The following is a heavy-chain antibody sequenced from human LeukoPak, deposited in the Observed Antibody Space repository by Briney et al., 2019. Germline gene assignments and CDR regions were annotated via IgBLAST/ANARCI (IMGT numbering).Heavy chain of an antibody. J-gene: IGHJ4*02. D-gene: IGHD5-18*01. V-gene: IGHV3-30*02. CDR3: AKERDTAMVTIDY. CDR2: IRYDGSNK. Sequence: GGSLRLSCAASGFTFSSYGMHWVRQAPGQGLEWVAFIRYDGSNKYYADSVKGRFTISRDNSKNTLYLQINSLRAEDTAVYYCAKERDTAMVTIDYWGQGTLVTVSS. CDR1: GFTFSSYG.